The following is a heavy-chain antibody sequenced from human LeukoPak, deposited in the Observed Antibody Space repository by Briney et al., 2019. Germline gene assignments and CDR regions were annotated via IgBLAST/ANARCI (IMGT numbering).Heavy chain of an antibody. CDR3: ARITRRNWFDP. J-gene: IGHJ5*02. CDR1: GGSISSYY. CDR2: IYYSGST. Sequence: PSESLSLTCTVSGGSISSYYWSWIRQPPGKGLEWIGYIYYSGSTNYNPSLKSRVTISVDTSKNQFSLKLSSVTAADTAVYYCARITRRNWFDPWGEGTLVTVSS. D-gene: IGHD3-16*01. V-gene: IGHV4-59*01.